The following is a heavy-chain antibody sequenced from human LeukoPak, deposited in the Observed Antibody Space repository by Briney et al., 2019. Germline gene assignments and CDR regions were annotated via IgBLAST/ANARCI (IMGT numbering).Heavy chain of an antibody. CDR3: ARRRDYYDSSGYYLGAFDI. D-gene: IGHD3-22*01. Sequence: GGSLRLSCAASGFTVSSNYMSWVCQAPGKGLEWVSVIYSGGSTYYADSVKGRFTISRDNSKNTLYLQMNSLRAEDTAVYYCARRRDYYDSSGYYLGAFDIWGQGTMVTVSS. CDR2: IYSGGST. V-gene: IGHV3-53*01. CDR1: GFTVSSNY. J-gene: IGHJ3*02.